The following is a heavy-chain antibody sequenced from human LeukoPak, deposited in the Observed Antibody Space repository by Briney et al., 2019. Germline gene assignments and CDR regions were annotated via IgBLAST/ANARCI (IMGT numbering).Heavy chain of an antibody. D-gene: IGHD3-22*01. Sequence: GGSLRLSCAASGFTFFTYSMNWVRQAPGKGLEWVSSISGESRDRYYADSLKGRFTISRDNAKNSLYLQMNSLRAEDTAVYYCARDAYYYDTSGYYLPAGADYWGLGTLVTVSS. V-gene: IGHV3-21*01. CDR1: GFTFFTYS. CDR3: ARDAYYYDTSGYYLPAGADY. J-gene: IGHJ4*02. CDR2: ISGESRDR.